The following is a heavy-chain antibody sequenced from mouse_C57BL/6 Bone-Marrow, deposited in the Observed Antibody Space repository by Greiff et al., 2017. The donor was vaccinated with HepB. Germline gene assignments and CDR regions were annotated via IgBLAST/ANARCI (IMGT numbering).Heavy chain of an antibody. V-gene: IGHV1-55*01. CDR1: GYTFTSYW. Sequence: QVQLQQPGAELVKPGASVKMSCKASGYTFTSYWITWVKQRPGQGLEWIGDIYPGSGSTNYNEKFKSKATLTVDTSSSTAYMQRSSLTSEDSAVYYCARFDLTGKGAWFAYWGQGTLVTVSA. J-gene: IGHJ3*01. CDR2: IYPGSGST. D-gene: IGHD4-1*01. CDR3: ARFDLTGKGAWFAY.